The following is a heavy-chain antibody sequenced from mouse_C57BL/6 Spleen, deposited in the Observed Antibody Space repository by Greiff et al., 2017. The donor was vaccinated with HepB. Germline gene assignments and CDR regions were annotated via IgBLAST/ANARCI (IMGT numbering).Heavy chain of an antibody. CDR3: ATTVVAKGFAY. CDR2: IDPSDSYT. Sequence: QVQLQQPGAELVKPGASVKLSCKASGYTFTSYWMQWVKQRPGQGLEWIGEIDPSDSYTNYNQKFKGKATLPVDTSSSTAYMQLSSLTSEDSAVYYCATTVVAKGFAYWGQGTLVTVSA. J-gene: IGHJ3*01. D-gene: IGHD1-1*01. V-gene: IGHV1-50*01. CDR1: GYTFTSYW.